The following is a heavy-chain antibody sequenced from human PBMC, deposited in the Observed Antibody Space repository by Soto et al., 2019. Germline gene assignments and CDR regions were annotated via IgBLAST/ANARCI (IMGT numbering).Heavy chain of an antibody. V-gene: IGHV1-24*01. Sequence: ASVKVSCKVSGYTLTELSMHCVRQAPGKGLEWMGGFDPEDGETIYAQKFQGRVTMTEDTSTDTAYMELSSLRSEDTAVYYCAAADLRYFDNSYYFDYWGQGTLVTVSS. J-gene: IGHJ4*02. D-gene: IGHD3-9*01. CDR2: FDPEDGET. CDR3: AAADLRYFDNSYYFDY. CDR1: GYTLTELS.